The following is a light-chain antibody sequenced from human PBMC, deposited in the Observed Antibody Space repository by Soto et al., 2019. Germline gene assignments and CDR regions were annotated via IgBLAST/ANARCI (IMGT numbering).Light chain of an antibody. CDR1: QGISNY. J-gene: IGKJ4*01. CDR2: DAF. V-gene: IGKV1-33*01. CDR3: QQYDNLPLT. Sequence: DIQMTQSPSSLSASVGDRVTITCQASQGISNYLNWYQQKPGKAPKLLTYDAFNLGTGVPSRFSGSGSGTDFTFTISSLQPEDIATYYCQQYDNLPLTFGGGTKVEIK.